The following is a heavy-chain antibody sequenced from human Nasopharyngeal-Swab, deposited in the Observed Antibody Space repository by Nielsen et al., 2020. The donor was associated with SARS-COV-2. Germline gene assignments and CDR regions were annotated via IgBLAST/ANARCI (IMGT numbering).Heavy chain of an antibody. Sequence: ASVKVSCKASGYTFTSYAMHWVRQAPGQRLEWMGWINAGNGNTKYSQKFQGRVTITRDTSASTAYMELSSLRSEDTAVYYCARGYSSGWGVYDYWGQGTLVTVSS. D-gene: IGHD6-19*01. CDR2: INAGNGNT. J-gene: IGHJ4*02. CDR3: ARGYSSGWGVYDY. CDR1: GYTFTSYA. V-gene: IGHV1-3*01.